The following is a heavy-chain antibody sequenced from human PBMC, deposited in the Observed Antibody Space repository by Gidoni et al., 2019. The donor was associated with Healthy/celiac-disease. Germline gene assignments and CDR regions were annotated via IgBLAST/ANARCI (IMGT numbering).Heavy chain of an antibody. CDR3: ATGDLGSSSGYYEFWNWFDP. Sequence: QVQLVQSGAEVKKPGASVKVSCKASGYTSTGYYMHRVRQAPGQGLEWMGWINPNSGGTNYARKFQGRVTMTRDTSISTAYMELSRLRSDDTAVYYCATGDLGSSSGYYEFWNWFDPWGQGTLVTVSS. V-gene: IGHV1-2*02. CDR2: INPNSGGT. CDR1: GYTSTGYY. J-gene: IGHJ5*02. D-gene: IGHD3-3*01.